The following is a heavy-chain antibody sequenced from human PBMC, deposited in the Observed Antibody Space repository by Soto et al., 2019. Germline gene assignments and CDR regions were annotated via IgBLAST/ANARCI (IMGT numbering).Heavy chain of an antibody. V-gene: IGHV3-15*01. Sequence: EVQLVESGGGLVKPGGSLRLSCAASGFTFSNAWMSWVRQAPGKGLEWVGRIKSKTDGGTTDYAAPVKGRFTISRDDSKNTLNLQMNSLKTEDTAVYYCTTSYDSSGYYYERWGQGTLVTVSS. D-gene: IGHD3-22*01. CDR2: IKSKTDGGTT. J-gene: IGHJ4*02. CDR3: TTSYDSSGYYYER. CDR1: GFTFSNAW.